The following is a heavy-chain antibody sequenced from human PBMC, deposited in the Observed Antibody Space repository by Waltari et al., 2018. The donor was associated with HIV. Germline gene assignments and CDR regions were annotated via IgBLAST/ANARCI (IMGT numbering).Heavy chain of an antibody. D-gene: IGHD6-19*01. CDR3: AKDLSIAVAGTWGVYYYGMDV. Sequence: QVQLVESGGGVVQPGRSLRLSCAASGFTFSSYGMHWVRQAPGKGRAWVAVISDDGSNKYYADAVKGRFTISRDNSKNTLYLQMNSLRAEDTAVYYCAKDLSIAVAGTWGVYYYGMDVWGQGTTVTVSS. CDR2: ISDDGSNK. J-gene: IGHJ6*02. V-gene: IGHV3-30*18. CDR1: GFTFSSYG.